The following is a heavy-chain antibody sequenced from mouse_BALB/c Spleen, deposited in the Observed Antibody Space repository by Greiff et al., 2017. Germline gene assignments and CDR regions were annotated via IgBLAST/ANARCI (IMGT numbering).Heavy chain of an antibody. V-gene: IGHV3-2*02. CDR2: ISYSGST. Sequence: EVKLVESGPGLVKPSQSLSLTCTVTGYSITSDYAWNWIRQFPGNKLEWMGYISYSGSTSYNPSLKSRISITRDTSKNQFFLQLNSVTTEDTATYYCARQGGWMDYWGQGTSVTVSS. D-gene: IGHD1-1*02. CDR3: ARQGGWMDY. J-gene: IGHJ4*01. CDR1: GYSITSDYA.